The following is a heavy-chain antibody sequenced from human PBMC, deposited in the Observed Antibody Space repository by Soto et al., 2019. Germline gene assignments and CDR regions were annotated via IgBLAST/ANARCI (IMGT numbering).Heavy chain of an antibody. V-gene: IGHV4-34*01. J-gene: IGHJ4*02. Sequence: SETLSLTCAVYGGSFSGYYWSWIRQPPGKGLEWIGEINHSGSTNYNPSLKSRVTISVDTPKNQFSLKLSSVTAADTAVYYCARGWLRGNYYDSSGYYFDYWGQGTLVTVSS. D-gene: IGHD3-22*01. CDR2: INHSGST. CDR1: GGSFSGYY. CDR3: ARGWLRGNYYDSSGYYFDY.